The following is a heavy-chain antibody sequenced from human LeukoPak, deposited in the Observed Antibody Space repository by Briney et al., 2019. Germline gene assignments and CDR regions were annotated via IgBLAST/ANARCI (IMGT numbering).Heavy chain of an antibody. J-gene: IGHJ6*04. D-gene: IGHD3-10*01. CDR1: RYTFTSYG. V-gene: IGHV1-18*01. Sequence: SVKVSYKPSRYTFTSYGIILVRQAPGHALEGMGLISAYNGNTNYAQKLHGRVTMTTDTSTSTAYIELRRLRSDETAVYYCAELRITMIRGVCGKETTVTISS. CDR2: ISAYNGNT. CDR3: AELRITMIRGV.